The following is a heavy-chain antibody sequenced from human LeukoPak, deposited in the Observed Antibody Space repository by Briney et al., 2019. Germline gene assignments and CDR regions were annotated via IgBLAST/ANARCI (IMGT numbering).Heavy chain of an antibody. CDR2: IWYDGSNK. D-gene: IGHD4-11*01. CDR1: GFTFSSYG. V-gene: IGHV3-33*01. J-gene: IGHJ1*01. CDR3: ARGKDYSNYQH. Sequence: GGSLRLSCAASGFTFSSYGMHWVRQAPGKGLEWVAVIWYDGSNKYYADSVKGRFTISRDNSKNTLYLQMNSLRSEDTAVYYCARGKDYSNYQHWGQGTLVTVSS.